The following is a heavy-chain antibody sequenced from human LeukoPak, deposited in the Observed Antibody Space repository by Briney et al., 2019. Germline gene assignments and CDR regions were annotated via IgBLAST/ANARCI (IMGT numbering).Heavy chain of an antibody. CDR3: AKDRLLYCRGDCYIFDY. CDR2: IRGSGDST. Sequence: GGSLRLSCVAPGFTLRSYVMNWVRQTRGKGLEWVSSIRGSGDSTIYADSVKGRLSISRDNSNNTLYLQVNGLRTEDTAVYYCAKDRLLYCRGDCYIFDYWGQRTVVTVSS. J-gene: IGHJ4*02. D-gene: IGHD2-21*02. CDR1: GFTLRSYV. V-gene: IGHV3-23*01.